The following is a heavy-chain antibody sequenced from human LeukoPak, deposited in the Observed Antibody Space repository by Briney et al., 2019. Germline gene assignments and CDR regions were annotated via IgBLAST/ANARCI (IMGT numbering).Heavy chain of an antibody. CDR2: INHSGST. V-gene: IGHV4-34*01. Sequence: SETLSLTCALYGGSFSGYYWSWIRQPPGKGLEWIGEINHSGSTNYNPSLKSRVTISVDTSKNQFSLKLSSVTAADTAVYYCARSRSGYYGSGSYHPWGQGTLVTVSS. D-gene: IGHD3-10*01. CDR1: GGSFSGYY. CDR3: ARSRSGYYGSGSYHP. J-gene: IGHJ5*02.